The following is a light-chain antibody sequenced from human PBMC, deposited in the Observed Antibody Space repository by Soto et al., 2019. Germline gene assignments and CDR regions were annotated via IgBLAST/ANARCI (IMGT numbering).Light chain of an antibody. CDR1: SSNIGTNT. V-gene: IGLV1-44*01. Sequence: QSVLTQPPSASGTPGQSITISCSGGSSNIGTNTVNLYQQLPGTAPKLLINSNNQRPSGVPDRFSGSKSGTSASLAISGLQSEDEADYYCAAWDDSLNGRVFGTGTKVTVL. CDR3: AAWDDSLNGRV. J-gene: IGLJ1*01. CDR2: SNN.